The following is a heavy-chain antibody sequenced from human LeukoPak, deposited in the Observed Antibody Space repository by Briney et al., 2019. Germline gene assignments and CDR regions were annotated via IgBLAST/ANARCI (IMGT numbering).Heavy chain of an antibody. CDR2: ISGDGGST. V-gene: IGHV3-43*02. J-gene: IGHJ4*02. CDR1: GFSFDDYA. CDR3: AKDKGDGEYVDY. D-gene: IGHD5-24*01. Sequence: GGSLRLACAASGFSFDDYAMLWVRQGPGKGLEWVSLISGDGGSTYYGDSVKGRFTISRDNSKNSLYLEMNSLRIEDTGLYYCAKDKGDGEYVDYWGQGTLVTVSS.